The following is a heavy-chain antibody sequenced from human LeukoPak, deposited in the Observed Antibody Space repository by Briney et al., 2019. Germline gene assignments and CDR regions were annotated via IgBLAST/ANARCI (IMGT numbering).Heavy chain of an antibody. V-gene: IGHV3-7*01. D-gene: IGHD4-23*01. J-gene: IGHJ4*02. CDR2: IKEDGTQT. CDR3: VRGGWELDY. Sequence: PGGSLRLSCAPSGFSIKNYWMAWVRQAPGKGLEWVAHIKEDGTQTYYADSVKGRFTISKADAQNSLYLQMDSLRAEDTAVYYCVRGGWELDYWGQGTLVTVPS. CDR1: GFSIKNYW.